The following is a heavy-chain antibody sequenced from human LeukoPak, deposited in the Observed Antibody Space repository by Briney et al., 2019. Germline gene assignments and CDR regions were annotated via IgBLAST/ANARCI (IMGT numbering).Heavy chain of an antibody. Sequence: SETLSLTCAVYGGSFSGYYWSWIRQPPGKGLEWIGEINHSGSTNYNPSLNSRVNISVDTSKNQFSLKLTSVTAADTAFYYCARFTCTSSSCSVRNAFDIWGQGTMVTVSS. CDR3: ARFTCTSSSCSVRNAFDI. CDR2: INHSGST. J-gene: IGHJ3*02. CDR1: GGSFSGYY. D-gene: IGHD2-2*01. V-gene: IGHV4-34*01.